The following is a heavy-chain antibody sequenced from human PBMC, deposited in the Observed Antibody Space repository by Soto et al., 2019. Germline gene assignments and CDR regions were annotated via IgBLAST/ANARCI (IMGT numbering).Heavy chain of an antibody. CDR3: AAYDSEGYFDY. D-gene: IGHD3-9*01. CDR2: VYFSGST. V-gene: IGHV4-59*01. Sequence: SETLSLTCTVSGGSITNFHWSWIRQPPGKGLEWIGYVYFSGSTNYNPSLKSRVTMSIDTSKNEFSLKLISVTAADTAAYFCAAYDSEGYFDYWGQG. CDR1: GGSITNFH. J-gene: IGHJ4*02.